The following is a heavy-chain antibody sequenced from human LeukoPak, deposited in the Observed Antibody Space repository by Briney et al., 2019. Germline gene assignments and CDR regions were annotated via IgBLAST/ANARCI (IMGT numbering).Heavy chain of an antibody. D-gene: IGHD2/OR15-2a*01. CDR2: IWYDGSNK. Sequence: GGSLRPSCAASGFTFSSYGMHWVRQAPGKGLEWVAVIWYDGSNKYYADSVKGRFTISRDNSKNTLYLQMNSLRAEDTAVYYCARDTSRGSFGYWGQGTLVTVSS. V-gene: IGHV3-33*01. CDR1: GFTFSSYG. J-gene: IGHJ4*02. CDR3: ARDTSRGSFGY.